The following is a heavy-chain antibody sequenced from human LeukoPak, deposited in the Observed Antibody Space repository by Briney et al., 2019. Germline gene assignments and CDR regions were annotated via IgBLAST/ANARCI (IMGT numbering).Heavy chain of an antibody. V-gene: IGHV4-4*02. Sequence: GSLRLSCAASGFTFSNAWMSWVRQTPGKGLEWIGDIYHSGSTNSNPSLKSRVTLSLDKSKNQFSLKLSSVTAADTAVYYCARHGNMIANGFPFDSWGQGTLVTVSS. CDR3: ARHGNMIANGFPFDS. CDR2: IYHSGST. CDR1: GFTFSNAW. J-gene: IGHJ4*02. D-gene: IGHD2-21*01.